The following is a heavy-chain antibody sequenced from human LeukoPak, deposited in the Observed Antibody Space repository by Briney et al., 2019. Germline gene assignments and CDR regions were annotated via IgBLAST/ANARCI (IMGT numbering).Heavy chain of an antibody. V-gene: IGHV1-69*13. CDR1: GGTFSSYA. CDR3: ASSGSYYSWYFDL. J-gene: IGHJ2*01. D-gene: IGHD1-26*01. CDR2: IIPIFGTA. Sequence: ASVKVSCKASGGTFSSYAISWVRQAPGQGLEWMGGIIPIFGTANYAQKFQGRVTITADESTSTAYMELSSLRSEDTAVYYCASSGSYYSWYFDLWGRGTLVTVSS.